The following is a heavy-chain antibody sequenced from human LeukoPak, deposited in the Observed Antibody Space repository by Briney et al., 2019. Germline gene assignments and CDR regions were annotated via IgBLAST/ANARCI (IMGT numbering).Heavy chain of an antibody. Sequence: SETLSLTCAVYGGSFSGYYWSWIRQPPGKELEWIGEINHSGSTNYNRSLKSRVTISVDTSKNQFSLKLGSVAAADTAVYYCARGRRGTMIVVVTSFDYWGQGTLVTVSS. CDR1: GGSFSGYY. D-gene: IGHD3-22*01. CDR3: ARGRRGTMIVVVTSFDY. CDR2: INHSGST. J-gene: IGHJ4*02. V-gene: IGHV4-34*01.